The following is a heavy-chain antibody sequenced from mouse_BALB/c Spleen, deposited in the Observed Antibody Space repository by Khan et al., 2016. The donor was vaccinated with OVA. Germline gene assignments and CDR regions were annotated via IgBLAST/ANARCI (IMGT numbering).Heavy chain of an antibody. V-gene: IGHV5-17*02. J-gene: IGHJ1*01. CDR2: ISSGSSTI. CDR3: ARSGGNFHWYFDV. CDR1: GFTFSSFG. D-gene: IGHD2-1*01. Sequence: EVKLVESGGGLVQPGGSRKLSCAASGFTFSSFGMHWVHQAPKKGLEWVAYISSGSSTIYYVDTVKGRFTISRDNPKNTLFLQMTSLRSEDTAMYYCARSGGNFHWYFDVWGAGTSVTVSS.